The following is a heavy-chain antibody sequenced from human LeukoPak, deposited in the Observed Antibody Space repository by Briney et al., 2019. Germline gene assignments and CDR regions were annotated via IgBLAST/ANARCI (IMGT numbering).Heavy chain of an antibody. CDR1: GFIFSGYY. V-gene: IGHV3-11*01. D-gene: IGHD3/OR15-3a*01. CDR3: GTHAGRTGSDD. J-gene: IGHJ4*02. Sequence: GGSLRLSCATSGFIFSGYYMSWIRQAQGKGLEWDSYISGSGNDISYADSVKGRFTISRDNAKGSLYLQMNSLRAADTAVDYCGTHAGRTGSDDWGQGTLVTVSS. CDR2: ISGSGNDI.